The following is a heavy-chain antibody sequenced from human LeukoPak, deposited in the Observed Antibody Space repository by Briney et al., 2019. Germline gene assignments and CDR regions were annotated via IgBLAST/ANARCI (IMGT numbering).Heavy chain of an antibody. CDR3: ARADFSNYGGGSDY. Sequence: PGGSLRLSCAASGFTFSNYPIHWVRQAPGKGLEWVTLISSDGTSTYYADSVKGRFTISRDNSKNTLYLQMNSLRAEDTAVYYCARADFSNYGGGSDYWGQGTLVTVSS. V-gene: IGHV3-30*14. D-gene: IGHD4-11*01. CDR1: GFTFSNYP. J-gene: IGHJ4*02. CDR2: ISSDGTST.